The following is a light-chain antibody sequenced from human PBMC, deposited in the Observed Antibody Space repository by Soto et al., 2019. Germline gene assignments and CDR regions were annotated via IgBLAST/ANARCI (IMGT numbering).Light chain of an antibody. Sequence: EVVLTQSPATLSLSPGARATLSCRASQTVSSGHLAWYQQKPGQAPRLLISGGTSRATGIPDRFSGSGSGTDFSLTVSRLEPEDFALYYCQQYVSSPYTFGQGTKLEIK. J-gene: IGKJ2*01. V-gene: IGKV3-20*01. CDR3: QQYVSSPYT. CDR1: QTVSSGH. CDR2: GGT.